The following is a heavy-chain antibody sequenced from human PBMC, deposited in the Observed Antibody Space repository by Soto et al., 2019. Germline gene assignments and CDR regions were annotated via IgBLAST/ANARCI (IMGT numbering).Heavy chain of an antibody. CDR3: ARDYRSGVLRYFDWLLSRGSRFDP. CDR1: GYTFTSYY. V-gene: IGHV1-46*01. J-gene: IGHJ5*02. D-gene: IGHD3-9*01. CDR2: INPSGGST. Sequence: GASVKVSCKASGYTFTSYYMHWVRQAPGQGLEWMGIINPSGGSTSYAQKFQGRATMTRDTSTSTVYMELSSLRSEDTAVYYCARDYRSGVLRYFDWLLSRGSRFDPWGQGTLVTVSS.